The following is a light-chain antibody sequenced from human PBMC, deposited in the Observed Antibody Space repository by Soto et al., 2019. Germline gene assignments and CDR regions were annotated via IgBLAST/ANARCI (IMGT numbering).Light chain of an antibody. CDR3: QSFDSSLRGV. CDR1: SSNIGAGYD. Sequence: QSVLTQPPSVSGAPGQRVTISCTGSSSNIGAGYDVHWYQQLPGKAPKLLIYGNSNRPSGVPDRFSGSKSGTSASLAITGLQAEDEADYYCQSFDSSLRGVFGTGTKATVL. J-gene: IGLJ1*01. V-gene: IGLV1-40*01. CDR2: GNS.